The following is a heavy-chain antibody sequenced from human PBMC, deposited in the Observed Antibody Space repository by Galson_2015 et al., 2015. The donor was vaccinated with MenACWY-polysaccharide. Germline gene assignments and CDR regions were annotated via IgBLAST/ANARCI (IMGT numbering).Heavy chain of an antibody. CDR1: GFTFSTTPYA. CDR3: ARDLSGFGAFGI. V-gene: IGHV3-30-3*01. Sequence: SLRLSCAVSGFTFSTTPYAMHWVRQAPGKGLEWVAIISDDGGVKYYSDSVKGRFTISRDNSKNTLYLQMSSLRPEDTALYYCARDLSGFGAFGIWGQGTMVTVSS. CDR2: ISDDGGVK. D-gene: IGHD3-22*01. J-gene: IGHJ3*02.